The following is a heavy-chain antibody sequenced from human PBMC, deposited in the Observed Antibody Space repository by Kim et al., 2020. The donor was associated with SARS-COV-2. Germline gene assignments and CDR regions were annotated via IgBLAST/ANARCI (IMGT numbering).Heavy chain of an antibody. V-gene: IGHV3-21*01. CDR3: ARDYYDSSGYYYVLDY. Sequence: VTGRFTTSGDNAKNSRYLQMNSLGAEDTAVYYCARDYYDSSGYYYVLDYWGQGTLVTVSS. D-gene: IGHD3-22*01. J-gene: IGHJ4*02.